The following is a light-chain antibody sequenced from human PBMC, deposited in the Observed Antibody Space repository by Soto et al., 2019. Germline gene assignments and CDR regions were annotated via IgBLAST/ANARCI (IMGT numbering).Light chain of an antibody. J-gene: IGLJ1*01. V-gene: IGLV2-23*02. CDR1: SSDVGSYNL. Sequence: QSALTQPASVSGSPGQSITISCTGTSSDVGSYNLVSWYQQHPGKAPKLLIYEVTKRPSGVSNRFSGSKSGNTASLTISGPQAEDEADYSCCSYAGSSTSYVFGPGTKVTVL. CDR3: CSYAGSSTSYV. CDR2: EVT.